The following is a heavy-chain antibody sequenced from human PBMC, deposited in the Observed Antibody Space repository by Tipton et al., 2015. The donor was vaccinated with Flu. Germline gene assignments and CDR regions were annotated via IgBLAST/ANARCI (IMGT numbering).Heavy chain of an antibody. J-gene: IGHJ4*02. Sequence: TLSLTCTVSGGSISSSSHYWGWIRQAPGRGLEWVGSVHYSGSTYQNPSLESRVTISVDTSKNQFSLKLSSVTAADTAVYFCAREGRNSGGLDYWGQGTLVTVSS. CDR3: AREGRNSGGLDY. D-gene: IGHD1-26*01. CDR2: VHYSGST. V-gene: IGHV4-39*07. CDR1: GGSISSSSHY.